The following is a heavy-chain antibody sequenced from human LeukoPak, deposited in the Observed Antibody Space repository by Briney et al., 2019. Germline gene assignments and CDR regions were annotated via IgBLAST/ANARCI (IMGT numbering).Heavy chain of an antibody. CDR2: IYYSGST. V-gene: IGHV4-59*01. D-gene: IGHD3-10*01. CDR1: GGSISSYY. J-gene: IGHJ4*02. CDR3: AREGVIGVFDY. Sequence: SETLSLTCTVSGGSISSYYWSWIRQPPGKGLEWFGYIYYSGSTNYNPSLKSRVTISVDTSKNQFSLKLSSVTAADTAVYYCAREGVIGVFDYWGQGTLVTVSS.